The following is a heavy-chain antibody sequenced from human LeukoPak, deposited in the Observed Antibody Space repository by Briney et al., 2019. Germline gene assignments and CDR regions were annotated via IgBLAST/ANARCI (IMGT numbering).Heavy chain of an antibody. Sequence: GGSLLLSCAASGFTFSSSWMNWVRQAPGKGLEWVANIGEDGNEKYYVDSVKGRFTISRDNAKNSLYLQMNSLRAEDTAVYYCASRSSAYYYFDDWGQGTLVTVSS. D-gene: IGHD2-8*01. CDR3: ASRSSAYYYFDD. J-gene: IGHJ4*02. CDR2: IGEDGNEK. CDR1: GFTFSSSW. V-gene: IGHV3-7*05.